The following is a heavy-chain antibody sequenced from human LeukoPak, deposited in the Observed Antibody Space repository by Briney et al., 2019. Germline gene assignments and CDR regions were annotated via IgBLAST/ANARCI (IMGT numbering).Heavy chain of an antibody. CDR3: AKDRGY. CDR2: ISGSGDTT. CDR1: GLTFSTYG. V-gene: IGHV3-23*01. Sequence: GGSLRLSCAASGLTFSTYGMTWVRLVPGKGLEWVSGISGSGDTTYYADSVKGRFTITRDNSKSTLYLQMNSLRVEDTAVYYCAKDRGYWGQGTLVTVSS. J-gene: IGHJ4*02.